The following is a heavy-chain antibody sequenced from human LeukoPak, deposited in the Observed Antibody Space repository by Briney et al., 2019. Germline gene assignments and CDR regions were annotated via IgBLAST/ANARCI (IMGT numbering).Heavy chain of an antibody. V-gene: IGHV4-38-2*02. D-gene: IGHD3-10*02. CDR2: IYYSGST. J-gene: IGHJ4*02. CDR1: GYSISSDYY. Sequence: SETLSLTCSVSGYSISSDYYWGWIRQPPGKGLEWIGSIYYSGSTYYNPSLKSRVTISVDTSKNQFSLKLSSVTAADTAVYYCARSKYGGPDYWGQGTLVTVSS. CDR3: ARSKYGGPDY.